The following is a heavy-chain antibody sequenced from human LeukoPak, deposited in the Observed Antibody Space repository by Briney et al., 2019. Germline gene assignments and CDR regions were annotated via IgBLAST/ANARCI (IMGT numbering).Heavy chain of an antibody. Sequence: ASVKVSCKASGYTFTGYYMHWVRQAPGQGLEWMGWINPNSGGTNYAQKFQGRVTMTRGTSISTAYMELSRLRSDDTAVYYCARESWFGESRGHENWGQGTLVTVSS. CDR1: GYTFTGYY. CDR2: INPNSGGT. D-gene: IGHD3-10*01. J-gene: IGHJ4*02. CDR3: ARESWFGESRGHEN. V-gene: IGHV1-2*02.